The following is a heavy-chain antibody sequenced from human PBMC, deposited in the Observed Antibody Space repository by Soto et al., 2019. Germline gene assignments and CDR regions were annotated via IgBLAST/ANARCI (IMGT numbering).Heavy chain of an antibody. J-gene: IGHJ4*02. CDR1: GFTFSDSA. D-gene: IGHD6-19*01. V-gene: IGHV3-73*01. CDR3: TRHGRQWLGNDY. Sequence: EVQLVESGGGLVQPGGSLKLSCAASGFTFSDSAMHWVRQASGQGLEWVGRIRSKANSYATLYAASVKGRFTISRDDSKNTAYLQMNSLKTEDTAVYYCTRHGRQWLGNDYWGQGTLVTVSS. CDR2: IRSKANSYAT.